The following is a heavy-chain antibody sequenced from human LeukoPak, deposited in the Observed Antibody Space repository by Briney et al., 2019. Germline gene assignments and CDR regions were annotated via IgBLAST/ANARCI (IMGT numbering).Heavy chain of an antibody. Sequence: ASVKVSCKASGYTFTGYYMHWVRQAPGQGLEWMGWINPNSGGTNYAQKFQGRVTMTRDTSISTAYMELSRLRSDDTAVYYCAGAGWFGELLYSYYYYYYMDVWGQGTLVTVSS. V-gene: IGHV1-2*02. CDR2: INPNSGGT. J-gene: IGHJ6*03. CDR3: AGAGWFGELLYSYYYYYYMDV. CDR1: GYTFTGYY. D-gene: IGHD3-10*01.